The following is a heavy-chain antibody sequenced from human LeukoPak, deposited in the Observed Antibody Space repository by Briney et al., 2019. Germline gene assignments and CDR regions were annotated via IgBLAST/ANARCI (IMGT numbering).Heavy chain of an antibody. CDR1: GGSISSGDYY. V-gene: IGHV4-30-4*01. CDR2: IYYSGST. D-gene: IGHD5-12*01. CDR3: ASSSGYDYEDYFDY. Sequence: PSQTLSLTCTVSGGSISSGDYYRSWIRQPPGKGLEWIGYIYYSGSTYYNPSLKSRVTISVDTSKNQFSLKLSSVTAADTAVYYCASSSGYDYEDYFDYWGQGTLVTVSS. J-gene: IGHJ4*02.